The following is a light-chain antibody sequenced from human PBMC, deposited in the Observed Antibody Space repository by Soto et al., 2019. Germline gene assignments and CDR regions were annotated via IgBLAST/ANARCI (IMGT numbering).Light chain of an antibody. V-gene: IGKV1-39*01. CDR1: QDISNY. CDR3: QQSYSTHTIT. J-gene: IGKJ5*01. CDR2: AAS. Sequence: DIQMTHSPSSLSASVGARVTITCQASQDISNYLNSYQQKPGKAPKLLIYAASSLQSGVPSSFSGSGSGTDFTLTISSLQTEDFATYYCQQSYSTHTITFGQGTRLEIK.